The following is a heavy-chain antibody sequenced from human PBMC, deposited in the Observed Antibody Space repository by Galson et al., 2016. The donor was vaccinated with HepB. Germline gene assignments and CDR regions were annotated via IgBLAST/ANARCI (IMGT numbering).Heavy chain of an antibody. CDR1: GYRFTSYW. CDR2: IYPGDSNT. V-gene: IGHV5-51*01. J-gene: IGHJ6*03. Sequence: QSGAEVKKPGESLKISCKGFGYRFTSYWIAWVRQTPGKGLEWMGIIYPGDSNTRYSPSFQGQVTISADKSTNTAYLQWSSLKASDTAMYYCARGGLFSAKQDYYYYMDVWGKGTTVAVSS. D-gene: IGHD3-10*02. CDR3: ARGGLFSAKQDYYYYMDV.